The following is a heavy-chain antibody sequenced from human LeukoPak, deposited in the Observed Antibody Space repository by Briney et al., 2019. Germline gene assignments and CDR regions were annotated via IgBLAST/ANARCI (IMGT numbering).Heavy chain of an antibody. CDR1: VGSISSGGYS. Sequence: SETLSLTCAVSVGSISSGGYSWSWIRQPPGKGLEWIGHIYYSGSTNYNPSLKSRVTISIDTSKNQFSLKLSAVTAADTAVYYCASAPNDYFFDYWGQGNLVTVSS. D-gene: IGHD2-8*01. J-gene: IGHJ4*02. V-gene: IGHV4-61*08. CDR3: ASAPNDYFFDY. CDR2: IYYSGST.